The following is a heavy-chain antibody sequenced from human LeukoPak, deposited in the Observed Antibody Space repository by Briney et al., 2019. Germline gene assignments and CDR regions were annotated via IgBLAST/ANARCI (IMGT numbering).Heavy chain of an antibody. Sequence: SQTLSLTCAISGDSVSANAWTWIRQSPLRGLEWLRRTYYRSTWYNEYALSVKSRITINPDTSKNQFSLHLTSVTPDDTAVYFCARDIAAACDYWGQGTLVTVSS. CDR2: TYYRSTWYN. CDR1: GDSVSANA. D-gene: IGHD6-13*01. V-gene: IGHV6-1*01. CDR3: ARDIAAACDY. J-gene: IGHJ4*02.